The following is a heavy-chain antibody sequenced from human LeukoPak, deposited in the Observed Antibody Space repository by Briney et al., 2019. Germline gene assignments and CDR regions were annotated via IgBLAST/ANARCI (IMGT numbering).Heavy chain of an antibody. Sequence: SETLSLTCTVSGGSISSYYWSWIRQPPGKGLEWIGYIYYSGSTNYNPSLTSRVTISVDTSKNQFSLKLSSVTAADTAVYYCARGTAMVKTHPFDYWGQGTLVTVSS. CDR2: IYYSGST. CDR3: ARGTAMVKTHPFDY. CDR1: GGSISSYY. D-gene: IGHD5-18*01. J-gene: IGHJ4*02. V-gene: IGHV4-59*01.